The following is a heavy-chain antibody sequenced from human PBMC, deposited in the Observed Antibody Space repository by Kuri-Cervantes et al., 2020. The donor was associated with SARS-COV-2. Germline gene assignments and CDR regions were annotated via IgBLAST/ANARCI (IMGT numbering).Heavy chain of an antibody. CDR2: IYYSGST. J-gene: IGHJ6*04. CDR3: ARPGGFLDV. CDR1: GGSLSSSTYY. Sequence: SETLSLTCTVSGGSLSSSTYYWGWIRQSPGKGLEWIGSIYYSGSTDYNPSLKSRVTISVDTSKNQFSLKLSSVTAADTAVYYCARPGGFLDVWGKGTTVTVSS. D-gene: IGHD4-23*01. V-gene: IGHV4-39*07.